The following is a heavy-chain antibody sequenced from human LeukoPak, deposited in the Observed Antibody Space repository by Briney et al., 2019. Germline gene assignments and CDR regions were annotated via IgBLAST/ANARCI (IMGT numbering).Heavy chain of an antibody. CDR1: GGSISSGSYY. Sequence: NPSETLSLTCTVSGGSISSGSYYWSWIRQPAGKGLEWIGRIYTSGSTNYNPSLKSRVTISVDTSKNQFSLKLSFVTAADTAVYYCARELAWDWFDPWGQGTLVTVSS. CDR2: IYTSGST. D-gene: IGHD1-1*01. CDR3: ARELAWDWFDP. J-gene: IGHJ5*02. V-gene: IGHV4-61*02.